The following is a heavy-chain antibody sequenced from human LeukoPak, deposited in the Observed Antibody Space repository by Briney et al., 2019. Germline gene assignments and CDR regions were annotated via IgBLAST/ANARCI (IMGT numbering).Heavy chain of an antibody. D-gene: IGHD3-22*01. J-gene: IGHJ6*03. CDR3: ARAGRRYYDSSGVRGHYYMDV. CDR2: INHSGST. V-gene: IGHV4-34*01. CDR1: GVSFSGYY. Sequence: SETLSLTCAVYGVSFSGYYWSWIRQPPGKGLEWIGEINHSGSTNYNPSLKSRVTISVDTSKRQLSLKLSSVTAADTAVYYCARAGRRYYDSSGVRGHYYMDVWGKGTTVTASS.